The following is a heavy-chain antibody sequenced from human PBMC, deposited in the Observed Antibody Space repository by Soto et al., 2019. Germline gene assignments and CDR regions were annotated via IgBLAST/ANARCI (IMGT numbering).Heavy chain of an antibody. CDR2: IYYSGST. Sequence: QVQLQESGPGLVKPSQTLSLTCTVSGGSISSGGYYWSWIRQHPGKGLEWIGYIYYSGSTYYNPSLKSRVTISVDTSKNQFSLKLSSVTAADTAVYYCARVTRQWLVPNWFDPWGQGTLVNVSS. J-gene: IGHJ5*02. V-gene: IGHV4-31*03. CDR3: ARVTRQWLVPNWFDP. D-gene: IGHD6-19*01. CDR1: GGSISSGGYY.